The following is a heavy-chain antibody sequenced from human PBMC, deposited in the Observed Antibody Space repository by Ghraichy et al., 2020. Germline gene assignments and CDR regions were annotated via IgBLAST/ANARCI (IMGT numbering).Heavy chain of an antibody. J-gene: IGHJ4*02. CDR2: IKSKTDGGTT. V-gene: IGHV3-15*01. CDR3: TTDRLIVLMVYAIPVLEDY. Sequence: GGSLRLSCAASGFTFSNAWMSWVRQAPGKGLEWVGRIKSKTDGGTTDYAAPVKGRFTISRDDSKNTLYLQMNSLKTEDTAVYYCTTDRLIVLMVYAIPVLEDYWGQGTLVTVSS. CDR1: GFTFSNAW. D-gene: IGHD2-8*01.